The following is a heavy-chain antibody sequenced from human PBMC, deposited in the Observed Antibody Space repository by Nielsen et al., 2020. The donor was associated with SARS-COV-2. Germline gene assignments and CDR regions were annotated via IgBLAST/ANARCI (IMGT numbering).Heavy chain of an antibody. J-gene: IGHJ6*03. CDR3: ARAPLDSSSWRYYYYYYMDV. V-gene: IGHV6-1*01. Sequence: WIRQSPSRGLEWLGRTYYRSKWYNDYAVSVKSRITINPDTSKNQFSLQLNSVTPEDTAVYYCARAPLDSSSWRYYYYYYMDVWGKGTTVTVSS. D-gene: IGHD6-13*01. CDR2: TYYRSKWYN.